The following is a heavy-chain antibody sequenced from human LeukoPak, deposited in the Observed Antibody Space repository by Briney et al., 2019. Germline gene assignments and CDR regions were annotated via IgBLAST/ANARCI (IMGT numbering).Heavy chain of an antibody. CDR3: ARDLGYSGNYYDY. CDR2: ISAYDGNT. V-gene: IGHV1-18*04. CDR1: GYTFTDHY. J-gene: IGHJ4*02. Sequence: ASVKVSCKASGYTFTDHYLHWVRQAPGQGLEWMGWISAYDGNTNYAQKLQGRVTMTTDTSTSTAYMELRSLRSDDTAVYYCARDLGYSGNYYDYWGQGTLVTVSS. D-gene: IGHD5-12*01.